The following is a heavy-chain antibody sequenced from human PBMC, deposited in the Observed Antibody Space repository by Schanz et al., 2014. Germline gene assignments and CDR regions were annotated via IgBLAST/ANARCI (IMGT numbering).Heavy chain of an antibody. CDR3: ARAKRFGDMDV. D-gene: IGHD3-10*01. J-gene: IGHJ6*02. Sequence: VQLEQSGAEVKKPGSSVKVSCKASGGTFSSFGINWVRQAPGQGLEWMGRIIPILGIANYAQKFQGRVTITADRSTSTAYMELSSLRSEDTAVYYCARAKRFGDMDVWGQGTTVTVSS. V-gene: IGHV1-69*04. CDR1: GGTFSSFG. CDR2: IIPILGIA.